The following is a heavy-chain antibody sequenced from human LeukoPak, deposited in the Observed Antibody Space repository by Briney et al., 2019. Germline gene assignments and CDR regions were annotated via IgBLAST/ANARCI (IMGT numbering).Heavy chain of an antibody. CDR2: IYPGDSDA. Sequence: GESLKISCKGSGYSFTSYWIGWVRQMPGKGLKWMGIIYPGDSDARYSPSFQGQVTISADKSISTAYLQWSSLKASDTAMYYCARRRDLYSGSYYPFDYWGQGTLVTVSA. CDR3: ARRRDLYSGSYYPFDY. J-gene: IGHJ4*02. D-gene: IGHD1-26*01. CDR1: GYSFTSYW. V-gene: IGHV5-51*01.